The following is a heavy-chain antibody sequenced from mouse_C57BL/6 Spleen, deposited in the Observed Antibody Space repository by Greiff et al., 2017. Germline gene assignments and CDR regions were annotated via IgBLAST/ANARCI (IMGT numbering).Heavy chain of an antibody. CDR1: GYTFTDYY. CDR3: ARYGSSCLYYFDY. J-gene: IGHJ2*01. Sequence: VQLQQSGAELVKPGASVKISCKASGYTFTDYYMNWVKQSPGKSLEWIGDINPNNGDTSYNKKFKGKATLTVDKSSSTAYMELRRLTSEDSAVYYGARYGSSCLYYFDYWGQGTTLTVAS. D-gene: IGHD1-1*01. V-gene: IGHV1-26*01. CDR2: INPNNGDT.